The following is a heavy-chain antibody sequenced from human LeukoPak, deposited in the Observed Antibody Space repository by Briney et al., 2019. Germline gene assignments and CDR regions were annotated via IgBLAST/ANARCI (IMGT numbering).Heavy chain of an antibody. CDR3: AREPYCSGGSCSSAPLDY. CDR2: IIPIFGTA. D-gene: IGHD2-15*01. V-gene: IGHV1-69*13. CDR1: GDTFSSYA. Sequence: ASVKVSCKASGDTFSSYAVSWVRQAPGQGLEWMGGIIPIFGTANYAQKFQGRVTITADESTSTAYMELSSLRSEDTAVYYCAREPYCSGGSCSSAPLDYWGQGTLVTVSS. J-gene: IGHJ4*02.